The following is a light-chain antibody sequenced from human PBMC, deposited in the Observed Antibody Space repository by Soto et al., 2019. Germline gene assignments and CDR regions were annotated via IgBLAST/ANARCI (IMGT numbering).Light chain of an antibody. J-gene: IGKJ1*01. Sequence: VVVTQSPLSLPVTLGQPASISCRSSQSLVYTNGNTYLAWFQQRPGQSPRRLIYKVSIRDSGVPDRFSGSGSGTEFTLTISRVEAEDVGVYYCMQGTHWPRTFGQGTKVEIK. CDR2: KVS. V-gene: IGKV2-30*01. CDR3: MQGTHWPRT. CDR1: QSLVYTNGNTY.